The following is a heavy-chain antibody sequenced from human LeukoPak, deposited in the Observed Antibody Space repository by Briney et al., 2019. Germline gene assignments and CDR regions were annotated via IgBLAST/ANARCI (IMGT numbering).Heavy chain of an antibody. D-gene: IGHD3-10*01. V-gene: IGHV1-2*02. Sequence: GASVKVSCKASGYTFTGYYMHWVRQAPGQGLEWMGWINPNSGGTNYAQKFQGRVTMTRDTSISTAYMELSRLRSDDTAVYYCARAELSFRGVIYYYYYMDVWGKGTTVTISS. CDR1: GYTFTGYY. CDR3: ARAELSFRGVIYYYYYMDV. J-gene: IGHJ6*03. CDR2: INPNSGGT.